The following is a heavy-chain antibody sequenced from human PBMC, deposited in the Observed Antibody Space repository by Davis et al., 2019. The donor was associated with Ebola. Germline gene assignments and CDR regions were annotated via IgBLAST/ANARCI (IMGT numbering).Heavy chain of an antibody. CDR3: ARDCTNGVCHYGMDV. D-gene: IGHD2-8*01. V-gene: IGHV1-3*01. J-gene: IGHJ6*02. CDR1: GYTFTSYA. Sequence: AASVKVSCKASGYTFTSYAMHWVRQAPGQRLEWMGWINVANGNTQYSEKFQGRVTITRDTSASTAYMELSSLRSEDTAVYYCARDCTNGVCHYGMDVWGQGTTVTVSS. CDR2: INVANGNT.